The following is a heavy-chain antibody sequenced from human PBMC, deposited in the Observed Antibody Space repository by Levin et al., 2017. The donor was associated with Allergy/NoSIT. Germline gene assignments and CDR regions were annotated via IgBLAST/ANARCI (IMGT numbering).Heavy chain of an antibody. CDR2: INHSGST. CDR1: GGSFSGYY. CDR3: ARERGGDYGYDAFDI. Sequence: SETLSLTCAVYGGSFSGYYWSWIRQPPGKGLEWIGEINHSGSTNYNPSLKSRVTISVDTSKNQFSLKLSSVTAADTAVYYCARERGGDYGYDAFDIWGQGTMVTVSS. D-gene: IGHD4-17*01. V-gene: IGHV4-34*01. J-gene: IGHJ3*02.